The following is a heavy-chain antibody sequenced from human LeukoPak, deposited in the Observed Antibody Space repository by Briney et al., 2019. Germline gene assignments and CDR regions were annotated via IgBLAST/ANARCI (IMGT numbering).Heavy chain of an antibody. CDR3: ARRYSSGWYGGLDY. Sequence: PSETLSLTCTVSGGSISSYYWGWIRQPPGKGLEWIGSIYYSGSTYYNPSLKSRVTISVDTSKNQFSLKLSSVTAADTAVYYCARRYSSGWYGGLDYWGQGTLVTVSS. J-gene: IGHJ4*02. CDR2: IYYSGST. D-gene: IGHD6-19*01. V-gene: IGHV4-39*07. CDR1: GGSISSYY.